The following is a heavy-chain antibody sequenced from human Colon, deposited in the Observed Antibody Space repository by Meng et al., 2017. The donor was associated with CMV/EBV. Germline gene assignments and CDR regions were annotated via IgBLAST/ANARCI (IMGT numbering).Heavy chain of an antibody. D-gene: IGHD6-19*01. J-gene: IGHJ4*02. Sequence: SETLSLTCTVSGGSISSSSLYWGWIRQPPGRGLEWIGSIHYSGNTYRNPSPWGRVSMSVDTSKNQFSLNLSSMTAADTSIYYCARPSDNGWYYFDSWGQGTLVTVSS. V-gene: IGHV4-39*01. CDR3: ARPSDNGWYYFDS. CDR2: IHYSGNT. CDR1: GGSISSSSLY.